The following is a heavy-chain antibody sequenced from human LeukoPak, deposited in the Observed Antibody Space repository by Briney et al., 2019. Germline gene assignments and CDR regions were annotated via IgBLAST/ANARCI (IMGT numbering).Heavy chain of an antibody. J-gene: IGHJ4*02. Sequence: PGGSLRLSCAAPGFTFSSYSMNWVRQAPGKGLEWVSSISSSSGTIYYADSVKGRFTISRDNAKNSLYLQMNSLRDEDTAVYYCARPRAYDTRDFDYWGQGTLVTVSS. CDR3: ARPRAYDTRDFDY. V-gene: IGHV3-48*02. CDR1: GFTFSSYS. CDR2: ISSSSGTI. D-gene: IGHD3-22*01.